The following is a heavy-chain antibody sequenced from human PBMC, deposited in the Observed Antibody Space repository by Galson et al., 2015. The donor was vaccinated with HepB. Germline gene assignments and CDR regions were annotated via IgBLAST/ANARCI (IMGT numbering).Heavy chain of an antibody. V-gene: IGHV1-18*01. Sequence: SVKVSCKAPGYPFSSYGVSWVRQAPGQGLEWMGWISAYTGDTNFAQRVQGGATLTTDTSTTTAHMDLRRLTSDDTAVYYCARGGSPGFSTMFGVVPEPAYYWGQGTLVTVSS. J-gene: IGHJ4*02. CDR2: ISAYTGDT. CDR1: GYPFSSYG. D-gene: IGHD3-3*01. CDR3: ARGGSPGFSTMFGVVPEPAYY.